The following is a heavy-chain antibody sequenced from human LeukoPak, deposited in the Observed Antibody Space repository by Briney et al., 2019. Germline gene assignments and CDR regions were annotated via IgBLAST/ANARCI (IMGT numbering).Heavy chain of an antibody. CDR2: VSGSGGST. J-gene: IGHJ4*02. Sequence: GGSLRPSCAASGFTFSSYAMSWVRQAPGKGLEWVSSVSGSGGSTYYADSVKGRFTISRDNSKNTLYVQMNSLRAEDTAVYYCAANGGPFDFWGQGTLVTVSS. D-gene: IGHD4-23*01. CDR3: AANGGPFDF. V-gene: IGHV3-23*01. CDR1: GFTFSSYA.